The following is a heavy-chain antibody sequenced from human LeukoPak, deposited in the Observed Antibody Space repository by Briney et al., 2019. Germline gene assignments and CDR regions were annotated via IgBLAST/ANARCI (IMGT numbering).Heavy chain of an antibody. J-gene: IGHJ5*02. CDR2: ISAYNGNT. D-gene: IGHD6-13*01. Sequence: AASVKVSCKASGYTFTSYGISWVRQAPGQGLEWLGWISAYNGNTKYAQKFQGRVTMTTDTSTTTAYMELRSLRSDDAAVYYCAREASSTWPNWFDPWGQGTRVTVSS. CDR1: GYTFTSYG. V-gene: IGHV1-18*01. CDR3: AREASSTWPNWFDP.